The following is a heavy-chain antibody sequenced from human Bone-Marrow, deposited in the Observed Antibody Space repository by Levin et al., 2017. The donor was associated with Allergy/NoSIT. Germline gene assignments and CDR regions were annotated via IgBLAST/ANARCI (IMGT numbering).Heavy chain of an antibody. CDR2: INYRGVT. J-gene: IGHJ6*02. D-gene: IGHD5/OR15-5a*01. V-gene: IGHV4-61*01. CDR3: ARNRIIVSGGNDYYYGMDV. CDR1: GGSVSSGTYY. Sequence: LSQTLSLTCRVSGGSVSSGTYYWSWIRRPPGKGLEWIGYINYRGVTKYNPSLKSRVTISVDTSKNEFSLKVTSVTAADTAVYYCARNRIIVSGGNDYYYGMDVWGQGTTVTVSS.